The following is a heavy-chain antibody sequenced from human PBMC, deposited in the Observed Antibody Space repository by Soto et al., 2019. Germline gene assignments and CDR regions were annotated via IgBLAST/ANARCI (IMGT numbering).Heavy chain of an antibody. Sequence: QVQLQQWGAGLLKPSETLSLTCAVHTDSFSTYYCSWTRQPPGKGLEWIGDIYPFGDTNYNPSLSNLITIALDTSKHQSLQKRTAVTAADTAVYFGSRGGDPHSGGRSWGQGTLFTVSP. J-gene: IGHJ4*02. CDR2: IYPFGDT. CDR3: SRGGDPHSGGRS. CDR1: TDSFSTYY. V-gene: IGHV4-34*02. D-gene: IGHD6-25*01.